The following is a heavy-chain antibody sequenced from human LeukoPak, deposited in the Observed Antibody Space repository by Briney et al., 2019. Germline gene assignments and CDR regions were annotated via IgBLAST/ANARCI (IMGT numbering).Heavy chain of an antibody. D-gene: IGHD3-9*01. CDR2: IYSGGST. V-gene: IGHV3-66*01. CDR1: GFTFSSYS. J-gene: IGHJ5*02. CDR3: ARGRVTIFPFDP. Sequence: GGSLRLSCAASGFTFSSYSMNWVRQAPGKGLEWVSVIYSGGSTYYADSVKGRFTISRDNSKNTLYLQMNSLRAEDTAVYYCARGRVTIFPFDPWGQGTLVTVSS.